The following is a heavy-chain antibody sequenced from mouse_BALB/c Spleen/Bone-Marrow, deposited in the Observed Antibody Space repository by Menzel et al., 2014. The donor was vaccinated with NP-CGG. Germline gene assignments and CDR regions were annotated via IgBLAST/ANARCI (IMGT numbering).Heavy chain of an antibody. CDR3: TRGRRDAMDY. CDR2: ILPGNGST. J-gene: IGHJ4*01. CDR1: GYTFSSYW. V-gene: IGHV1-9*01. Sequence: VQLQQSGAELMKPGASVKISCKATGYTFSSYWIEWVKQRPGHGLEWIGEILPGNGSTNYNEKFKGKATFTAETSSNTAYMQLSSLTSEDSAVYYCTRGRRDAMDYWGQGTSVTVSS.